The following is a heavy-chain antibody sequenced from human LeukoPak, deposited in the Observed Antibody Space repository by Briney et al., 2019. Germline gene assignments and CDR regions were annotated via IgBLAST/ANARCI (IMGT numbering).Heavy chain of an antibody. J-gene: IGHJ5*02. Sequence: ASVKVSCKASGYTFTSYDINWVRQATGQGLEWMGWMNPNSGNIGYAQKFQGRVTMTRNTSISTAYMELSSLRSEDTAVYYCARRGTIAARGGNWFDPWGQGTLVTVSS. CDR1: GYTFTSYD. CDR2: MNPNSGNI. V-gene: IGHV1-8*01. CDR3: ARRGTIAARGGNWFDP. D-gene: IGHD6-6*01.